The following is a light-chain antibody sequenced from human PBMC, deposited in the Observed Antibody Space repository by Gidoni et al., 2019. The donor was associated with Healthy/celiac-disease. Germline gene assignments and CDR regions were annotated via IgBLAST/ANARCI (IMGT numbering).Light chain of an antibody. CDR2: GAS. V-gene: IGKV3-15*01. J-gene: IGKJ4*01. CDR1: QSVSSN. CDR3: QQYNNWPLT. Sequence: IVMTPSPATLSVSPGERATLACSASQSVSSNVAWYQQKTGQAPRLLLYGASTRPTGIPARFSGSGGGTEFTLTISSLQSEDFAVYYCQQYNNWPLTFXGXTKVEIK.